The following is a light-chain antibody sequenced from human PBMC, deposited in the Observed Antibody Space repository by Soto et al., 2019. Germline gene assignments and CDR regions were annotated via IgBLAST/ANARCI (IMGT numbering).Light chain of an antibody. J-gene: IGKJ5*01. Sequence: EIAFTKSPATLALSPGERATLSCRASQSISNYVAWYQQKPGQAPRLLIYDASDRATGIPGRFSGSGSGTDFTLTISSLEPEDFAVYYCQQHSNWPPITFGQGTRLEIK. CDR1: QSISNY. CDR2: DAS. V-gene: IGKV3-11*01. CDR3: QQHSNWPPIT.